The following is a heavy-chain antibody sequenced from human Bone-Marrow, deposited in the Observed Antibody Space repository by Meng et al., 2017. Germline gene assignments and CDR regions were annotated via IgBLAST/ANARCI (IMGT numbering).Heavy chain of an antibody. CDR2: IRSKAYGGTT. Sequence: GESLKISCGASEFTFSTYWMTWVRQAPGKGLEWVGFIRSKAYGGTTEYAASVKGRFTISRDDSKSIAYLQMNSLKTEDTAVYYCTRFSGLLPRDFDYWGQGTLVTVSS. D-gene: IGHD3-22*01. CDR3: TRFSGLLPRDFDY. V-gene: IGHV3-49*04. CDR1: EFTFSTYW. J-gene: IGHJ4*02.